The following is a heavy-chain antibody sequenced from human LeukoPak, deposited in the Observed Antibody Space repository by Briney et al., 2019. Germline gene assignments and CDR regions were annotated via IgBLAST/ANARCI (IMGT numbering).Heavy chain of an antibody. CDR3: ARDPSYSSSWYVGFDP. CDR2: IYYSGST. CDR1: SGSISSSIYY. V-gene: IGHV4-39*07. J-gene: IGHJ5*02. Sequence: SETLSLTCTVSSGSISSSIYYWGWIRQPPGKELEWIGSIYYSGSTYYNPSLKSRVTISVDTSKNQFSLRLSSVTAADTAVYYCARDPSYSSSWYVGFDPWGQGTLVTVSS. D-gene: IGHD6-13*01.